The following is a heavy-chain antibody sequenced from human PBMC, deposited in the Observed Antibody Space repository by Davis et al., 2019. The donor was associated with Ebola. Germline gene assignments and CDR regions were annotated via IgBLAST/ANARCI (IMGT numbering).Heavy chain of an antibody. CDR3: ARAPQSIAAAGRYYYYGMDV. Sequence: SVKVSCKASGGTFSSYAISWVRQAPGQGLEWMGRIIPILGIANYAQKFQGRVTITADKSTSTAYMELSRLRSDDTAVYYCARAPQSIAAAGRYYYYGMDVWGQGTTVTVSS. CDR1: GGTFSSYA. CDR2: IIPILGIA. D-gene: IGHD6-13*01. J-gene: IGHJ6*02. V-gene: IGHV1-69*04.